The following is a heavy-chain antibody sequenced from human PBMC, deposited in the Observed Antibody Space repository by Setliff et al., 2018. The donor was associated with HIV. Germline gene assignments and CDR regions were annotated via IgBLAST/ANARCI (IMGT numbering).Heavy chain of an antibody. CDR3: ARKLPGMGYFDY. CDR1: GDSISSTNW. J-gene: IGHJ4*02. Sequence: PSETLSLTCTVSGDSISSTNWCGWIRQPPGKGLEWIGYVYSTGSTNYNPSLKSRVTMSVDTSKNHFSLKLSSVTALDTAVYYCARKLPGMGYFDYWGQGTLVTVSS. D-gene: IGHD1-26*01. CDR2: VYSTGST. V-gene: IGHV4-28*06.